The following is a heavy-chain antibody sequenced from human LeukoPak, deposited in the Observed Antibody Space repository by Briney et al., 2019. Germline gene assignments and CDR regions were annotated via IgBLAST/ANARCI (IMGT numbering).Heavy chain of an antibody. CDR3: ASWGEGALDN. D-gene: IGHD1-26*01. CDR1: GFSFSSYN. Sequence: PGGSLRLSCEASGFSFSSYNMDWVRQTPGKGLEWISSITTSSSYTFYADSVKGRFTISRDNARNSLYLQMNSLTAEDTGVYYCASWGEGALDNWGQGTLVTVSS. CDR2: ITTSSSYT. V-gene: IGHV3-21*01. J-gene: IGHJ4*02.